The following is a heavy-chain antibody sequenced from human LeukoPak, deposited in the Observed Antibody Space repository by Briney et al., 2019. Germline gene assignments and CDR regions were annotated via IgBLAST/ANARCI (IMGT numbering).Heavy chain of an antibody. V-gene: IGHV1-46*01. CDR2: INPSGGST. CDR3: ARDAKSGNDY. Sequence: ASVKVSCKASGGTFSSYAISWVRQAPGQGLEWMGIINPSGGSTSYAQKFQGRVTMTRDTSTSTVYMELSSLRSEDTAVYYCARDAKSGNDYWGQGTLVTVSS. J-gene: IGHJ4*02. CDR1: GGTFSSYA. D-gene: IGHD3-3*01.